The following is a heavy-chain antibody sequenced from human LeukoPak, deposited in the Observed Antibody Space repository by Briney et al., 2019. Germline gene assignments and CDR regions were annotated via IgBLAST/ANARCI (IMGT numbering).Heavy chain of an antibody. CDR2: IKSTANGETT. J-gene: IGHJ4*02. CDR3: TTDGQWELTPHDY. D-gene: IGHD1-26*01. V-gene: IGHV3-15*01. Sequence: PGGSLRLSCSASGFTFSNAWMSWVRQAPGKGLEWVGRIKSTANGETTDYAAPEKGRFTISRDDSKNTVYLQMNSLKTEDTAVYYCTTDGQWELTPHDYWSQGTLVTVSS. CDR1: GFTFSNAW.